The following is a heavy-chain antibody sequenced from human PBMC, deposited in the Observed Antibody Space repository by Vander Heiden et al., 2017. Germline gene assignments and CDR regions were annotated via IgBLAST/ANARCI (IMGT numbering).Heavy chain of an antibody. J-gene: IGHJ4*02. Sequence: QLQLQESGPGLVKPSETLSLTCTVSGRSNRSSIYLWGGIPHPPGKGLEWIGSIYYRGSTYYNPSLKSRVTISVDTSKNQFSLKLSSVTAADTAVYYCARKNMITFGGVIGDFDYWGQGTLVTVSS. V-gene: IGHV4-39*01. CDR2: IYYRGST. D-gene: IGHD3-16*02. CDR3: ARKNMITFGGVIGDFDY. CDR1: GRSNRSSIYL.